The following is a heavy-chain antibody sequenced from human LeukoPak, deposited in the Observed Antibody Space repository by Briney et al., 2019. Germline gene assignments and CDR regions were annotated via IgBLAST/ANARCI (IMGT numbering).Heavy chain of an antibody. Sequence: GASVKVSCKASGYTFTSYGISWVRQAPGQGLEWMGGIIPIFGAANYAQKFQGRVTITADKSTSTAYMELSSLRSEDTAVYYCARDPPYCGGDCGYLDYWGQGTLVTVSS. CDR3: ARDPPYCGGDCGYLDY. D-gene: IGHD2-21*02. V-gene: IGHV1-69*06. CDR2: IIPIFGAA. CDR1: GYTFTSYG. J-gene: IGHJ4*02.